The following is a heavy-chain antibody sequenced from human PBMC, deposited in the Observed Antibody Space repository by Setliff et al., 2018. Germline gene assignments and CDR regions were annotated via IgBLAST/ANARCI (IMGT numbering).Heavy chain of an antibody. D-gene: IGHD3-3*01. V-gene: IGHV4-30-4*08. CDR3: ARGITGNYNFWSGYYNYYYYYMDV. CDR2: IYSSGST. Sequence: SETLSLTCTVSGGSISSGDYYWSWIRQPPGKGLEWIGYIYSSGSTNYNPSLKSRVTISVDTSKNQFSLKLSSVTAADTAVYYCARGITGNYNFWSGYYNYYYYYMDVWGKGTTVTVSS. CDR1: GGSISSGDYY. J-gene: IGHJ6*03.